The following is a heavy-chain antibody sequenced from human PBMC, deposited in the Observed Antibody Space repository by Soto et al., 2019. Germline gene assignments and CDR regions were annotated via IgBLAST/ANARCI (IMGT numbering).Heavy chain of an antibody. CDR3: ARVVRSSYTYSSSWLSPRWFDP. CDR1: GGSFSGYY. J-gene: IGHJ5*02. Sequence: SETLSLTCAVYGGSFSGYYWSSIRQPTGKGLEWIGEINHSGSTNYNPSLKSRVTISVDTSKTQFSLKLSSVTAADTAVYYCARVVRSSYTYSSSWLSPRWFDPWGQGTLVTVSS. D-gene: IGHD6-13*01. CDR2: INHSGST. V-gene: IGHV4-34*01.